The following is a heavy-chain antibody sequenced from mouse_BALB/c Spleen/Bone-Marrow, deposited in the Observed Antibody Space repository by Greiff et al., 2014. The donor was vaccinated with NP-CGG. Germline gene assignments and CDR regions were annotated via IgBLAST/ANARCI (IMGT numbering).Heavy chain of an antibody. Sequence: QVQLQQSGAELMKPGASVKISCKATGYTFSSYWIEWVKQRPGHGLEWIGEILPGSGSTNYNEKFKGKATFTADTSSNTAYMQLSSLTSEDSAVYYCARTYYAYARFVYWGQGTLVTVSA. J-gene: IGHJ3*01. CDR2: ILPGSGST. D-gene: IGHD2-9*01. CDR3: ARTYYAYARFVY. V-gene: IGHV1-9*01. CDR1: GYTFSSYW.